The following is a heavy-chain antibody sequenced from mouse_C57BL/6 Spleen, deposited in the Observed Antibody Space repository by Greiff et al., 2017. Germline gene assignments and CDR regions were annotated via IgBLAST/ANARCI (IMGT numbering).Heavy chain of an antibody. CDR1: GYTFTSYW. V-gene: IGHV1-7*01. Sequence: VQLQQSGAELAKPGASVKPSCKASGYTFTSYWMHWVKQRPGQGLEWIGYINPSSGYTKYNQKFKDKATLTADKSSSTADMQLSSLTYEDAAVYYCARITTGDYWGQGTTLTVAS. CDR3: ARITTGDY. D-gene: IGHD1-1*01. CDR2: INPSSGYT. J-gene: IGHJ2*01.